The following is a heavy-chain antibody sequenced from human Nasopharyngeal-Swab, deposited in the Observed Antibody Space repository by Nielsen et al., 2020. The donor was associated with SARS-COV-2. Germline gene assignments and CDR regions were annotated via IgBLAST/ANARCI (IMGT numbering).Heavy chain of an antibody. CDR3: ARGANWFDP. J-gene: IGHJ5*02. D-gene: IGHD1-26*01. Sequence: GESLKISCAASGFIFSDYYMTWIRQVPGKGLEWVSFISRGGESIYYADSVKGRFTISRDNAKNSVYLQMNSLRAEDTAVYYCARGANWFDPWGQGTLVTVSS. CDR2: ISRGGESI. V-gene: IGHV3-11*04. CDR1: GFIFSDYY.